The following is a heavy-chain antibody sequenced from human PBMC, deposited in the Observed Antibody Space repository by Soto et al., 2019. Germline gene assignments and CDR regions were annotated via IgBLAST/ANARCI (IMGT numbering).Heavy chain of an antibody. CDR3: AKETTEKAARDLDG. CDR1: GFTFNRYG. J-gene: IGHJ4*02. Sequence: QVQLVECGGGVVQPGRSLRLSCVVSGFTFNRYGMHWVRQAPGKGLDWVAVISYDGRNKNYVDSVKGRFTISRDNSKNTLYLEMNSLRGEDTAVYYCAKETTEKAARDLDGWGQGTLVTVSS. D-gene: IGHD6-25*01. CDR2: ISYDGRNK. V-gene: IGHV3-30*18.